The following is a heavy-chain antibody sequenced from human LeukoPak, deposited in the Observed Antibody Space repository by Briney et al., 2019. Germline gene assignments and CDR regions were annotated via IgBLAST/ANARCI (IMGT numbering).Heavy chain of an antibody. CDR1: GGSFSGYY. Sequence: PSETLSLTCAVYGGSFSGYYWSWIRQPPGKGLEWIGEINHSGSTNYNLSLKSRATISVDTSKNQVSLKLSSVTAADTAVYYCARGPPPPYGSDVWGKGTTVTVSS. CDR2: INHSGST. CDR3: ARGPPPPYGSDV. J-gene: IGHJ6*04. V-gene: IGHV4-34*01.